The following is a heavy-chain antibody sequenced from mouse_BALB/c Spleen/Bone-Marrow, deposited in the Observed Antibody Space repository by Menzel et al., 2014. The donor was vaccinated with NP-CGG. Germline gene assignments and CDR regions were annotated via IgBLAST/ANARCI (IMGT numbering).Heavy chain of an antibody. CDR3: ARGGNWDDFDV. Sequence: EVQLQESGGGLVQPGGSRKLSCAASGFTFSSFGMHWVRQAPEKGLEWVAYISSGSTAICYADTVKGRFTISRDNPKNTPFLQMTRLRSEDTAMYYCARGGNWDDFDVWGAGTTVTVSS. J-gene: IGHJ1*01. V-gene: IGHV5-17*02. D-gene: IGHD4-1*01. CDR1: GFTFSSFG. CDR2: ISSGSTAI.